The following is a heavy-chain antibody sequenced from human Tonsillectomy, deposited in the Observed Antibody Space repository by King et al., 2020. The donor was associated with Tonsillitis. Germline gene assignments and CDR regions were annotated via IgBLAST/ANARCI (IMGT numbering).Heavy chain of an antibody. D-gene: IGHD5-12*01. CDR2: ITGNSGSI. CDR3: TKDTSKYSGYDGFDY. CDR1: GFTFDDYS. J-gene: IGHJ4*02. Sequence: VQLVESGGGLVQPGRSLRLSCAASGFTFDDYSMHWVRRPPGKGLEWVSGITGNSGSIYYADSVGGRFTISRDNAKNSLYLQMNSLGAEDTAFYYCTKDTSKYSGYDGFDYWGQGTLVPVSS. V-gene: IGHV3-9*01.